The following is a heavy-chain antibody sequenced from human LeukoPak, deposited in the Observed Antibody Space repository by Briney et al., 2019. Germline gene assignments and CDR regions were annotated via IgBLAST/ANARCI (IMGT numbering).Heavy chain of an antibody. CDR1: GGSISSYY. CDR3: ARGGELTTGLDY. Sequence: ASETLSLTCTVSGGSISSYYWSWIRQPPGKGLEWIGYIYYSGSTNYNPSLKSRVTISVDTSKNQFSLKLSSVTAADTTVYYCARGGELTTGLDYWGQGTLVTVSS. J-gene: IGHJ4*02. CDR2: IYYSGST. V-gene: IGHV4-59*12. D-gene: IGHD4-17*01.